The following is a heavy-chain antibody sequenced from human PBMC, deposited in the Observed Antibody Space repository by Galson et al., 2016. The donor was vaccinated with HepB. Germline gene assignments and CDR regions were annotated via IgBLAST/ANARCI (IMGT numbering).Heavy chain of an antibody. V-gene: IGHV4-34*01. CDR1: GGSFNDYY. CDR2: INHRGST. D-gene: IGHD2-2*02. Sequence: SETLSLTCAVYGGSFNDYYWTWIRQPPGKGLEWIGEINHRGSTNYNPSLKNRVTISMDMSKNQFALNLRSVTAADTAVYYCARSTWYEPLLYDYWGQGTLVTVSS. J-gene: IGHJ4*02. CDR3: ARSTWYEPLLYDY.